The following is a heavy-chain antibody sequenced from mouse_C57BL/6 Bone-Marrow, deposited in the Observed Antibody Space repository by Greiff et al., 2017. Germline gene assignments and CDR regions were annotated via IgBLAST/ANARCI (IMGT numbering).Heavy chain of an antibody. Sequence: EVQLVESGGDLVKPGGSLKLSCAASGFTFSSYGMSWVRQTPDKRLEWVATISSGGSYTYYPDSVKGRFTISRDNAKNTLYLQMSSLKSEDTAKYYCARLGVRRFAYWGQGTLVTVSA. V-gene: IGHV5-6*01. CDR3: ARLGVRRFAY. D-gene: IGHD2-14*01. CDR1: GFTFSSYG. CDR2: ISSGGSYT. J-gene: IGHJ3*01.